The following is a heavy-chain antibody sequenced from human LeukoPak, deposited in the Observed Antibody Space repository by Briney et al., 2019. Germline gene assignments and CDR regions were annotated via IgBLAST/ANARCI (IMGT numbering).Heavy chain of an antibody. CDR3: AKDKGKDGYNAIDY. D-gene: IGHD5-24*01. CDR2: ISGSGGST. J-gene: IGHJ4*02. CDR1: GLTFSSYA. Sequence: GGSLRLSCAASGLTFSSYAMSWVRQAPGKGLEWVSAISGSGGSTYYADSVKGRFTISRDNSKNTLYLQMNSLRAEDTAVYYCAKDKGKDGYNAIDYWGQGTLVTVSS. V-gene: IGHV3-23*01.